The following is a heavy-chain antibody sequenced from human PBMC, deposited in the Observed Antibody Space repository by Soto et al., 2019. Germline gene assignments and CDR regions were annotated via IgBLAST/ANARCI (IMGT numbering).Heavy chain of an antibody. CDR3: ARGPFYVDV. CDR2: IDGAGTSA. Sequence: GGSLRLSCAASGFTFSGHWMHWVRQAPGKGLVWVARIDGAGTSAYYADSVQGRFTVSRDNAKNTLFLQMNSLRAEDTALYYCARGPFYVDVWGQGTTVTVSS. V-gene: IGHV3-74*01. CDR1: GFTFSGHW. D-gene: IGHD3-16*01. J-gene: IGHJ6*02.